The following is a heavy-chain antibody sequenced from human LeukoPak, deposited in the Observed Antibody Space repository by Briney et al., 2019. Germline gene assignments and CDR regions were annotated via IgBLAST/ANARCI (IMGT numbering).Heavy chain of an antibody. J-gene: IGHJ4*02. V-gene: IGHV3-23*01. CDR2: ISSTGTIT. CDR3: GRDSSYNGGSCYPMPIDY. D-gene: IGHD2-15*01. CDR1: GFTFSTYS. Sequence: GGSLRLSCAASGFTFSTYSMSWVRQAPGKGLEWVAIISSTGTITYYADSVKGRFTISRDNTKSTLYLQTNSLRAEDTAIYYCGRDSSYNGGSCYPMPIDYWGQGTLVTVSS.